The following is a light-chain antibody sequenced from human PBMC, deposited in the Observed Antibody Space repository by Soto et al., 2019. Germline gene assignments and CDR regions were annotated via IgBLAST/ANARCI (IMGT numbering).Light chain of an antibody. CDR1: SSNIGSNT. V-gene: IGLV1-44*01. CDR2: SNN. J-gene: IGLJ1*01. Sequence: QAVVTQPPSASGTPGQRVTISCSGSSSNIGSNTVNWYQQLPGTAPKLLIYSNNQRPSGVPDRFSGSKSGTSASLAISGLQSEDEADYYCAAWDDSLNCYVFGTGTKLTVL. CDR3: AAWDDSLNCYV.